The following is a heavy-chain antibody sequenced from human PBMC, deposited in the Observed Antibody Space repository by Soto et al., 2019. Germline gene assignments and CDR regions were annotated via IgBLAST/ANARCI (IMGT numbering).Heavy chain of an antibody. Sequence: ASVKVSCKASGYTFTGYGISWVRQAPGQGLEWMGWISAYNGNTNYAQKLQGRVTMTTDTSTSTAYMELRSLRSDDTAVYYWAREGITMVRGVIIRPDNYYYGMDVWG. CDR1: GYTFTGYG. J-gene: IGHJ6*02. V-gene: IGHV1-18*01. CDR2: ISAYNGNT. CDR3: AREGITMVRGVIIRPDNYYYGMDV. D-gene: IGHD3-10*01.